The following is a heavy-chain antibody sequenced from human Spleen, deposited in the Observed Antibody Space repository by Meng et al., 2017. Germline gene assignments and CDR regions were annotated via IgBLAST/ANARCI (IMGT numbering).Heavy chain of an antibody. J-gene: IGHJ6*02. CDR3: ARVDYDGSGSSSRNYGVDV. CDR1: GYTFTSYD. CDR2: MNPNSGNT. D-gene: IGHD3-10*01. Sequence: ASVKVSCKASGYTFTSYDINWVRQATGQGLEWMGWMNPNSGNTGYAQKFQGRVTITRNTSISTAYMELSSLRSEDTAVYYCARVDYDGSGSSSRNYGVDVWGQGTTVTVSS. V-gene: IGHV1-8*03.